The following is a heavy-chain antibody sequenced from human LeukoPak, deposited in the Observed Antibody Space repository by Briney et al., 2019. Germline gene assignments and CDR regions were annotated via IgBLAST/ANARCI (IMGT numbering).Heavy chain of an antibody. CDR2: IYSGGGA. D-gene: IGHD3-10*01. Sequence: GGSLRLSCVDSGFTFSSDAMSWVRQAPGKGLEWASVIYSGGGAYYADPVKGRFTISRDNSKNTLYLQMNSLRDEDTAVYYCVRGNIFGSGSYSWGQGVLVTVSS. V-gene: IGHV3-53*01. CDR3: VRGNIFGSGSYS. J-gene: IGHJ5*02. CDR1: GFTFSSDA.